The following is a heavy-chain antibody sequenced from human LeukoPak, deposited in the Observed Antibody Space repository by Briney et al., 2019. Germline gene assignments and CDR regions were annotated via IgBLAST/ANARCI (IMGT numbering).Heavy chain of an antibody. Sequence: SETLSLTCTVSGGSISSYYWSWIRQPPGKGLEWIGYIYYSGSTNYNPSLKSRVTISVDTSKNQFSLKLSSVTAADTAVYYCARRTTSDAFDIWGQGTMVTVSS. D-gene: IGHD4-11*01. V-gene: IGHV4-59*01. CDR2: IYYSGST. CDR3: ARRTTSDAFDI. CDR1: GGSISSYY. J-gene: IGHJ3*02.